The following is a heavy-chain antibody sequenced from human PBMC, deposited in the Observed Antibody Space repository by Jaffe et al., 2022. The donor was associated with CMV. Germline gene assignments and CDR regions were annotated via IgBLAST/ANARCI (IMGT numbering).Heavy chain of an antibody. CDR2: INHSGST. V-gene: IGHV4-34*01. Sequence: QVQLQQWGAGLLKPSETLSLTCAVYGGSFSGYYWSWIRQPPGKGLEWIGEINHSGSTNYNPSLKSRVTISVDTSKNQFSLKLSSVTAADTAVYYCARGYSTPTGYWGQGTLVTVSS. J-gene: IGHJ4*02. D-gene: IGHD4-4*01. CDR3: ARGYSTPTGY. CDR1: GGSFSGYY.